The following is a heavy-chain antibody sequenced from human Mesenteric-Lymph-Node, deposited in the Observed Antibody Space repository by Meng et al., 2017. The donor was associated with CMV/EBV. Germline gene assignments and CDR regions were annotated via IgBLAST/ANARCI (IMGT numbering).Heavy chain of an antibody. CDR3: ARDSPWSLDY. CDR1: GFTFDNSA. CDR2: ISWDGGST. Sequence: GESLKISCAASGFTFDNSAMHWVRQAPGKGLEWVSLISWDGGSTYYADSVKGRFTISRDNSKNSLYLQMNSLGPEDTALYYCARDSPWSLDYWGQGTLVTVSS. J-gene: IGHJ4*02. D-gene: IGHD2-8*02. V-gene: IGHV3-43D*03.